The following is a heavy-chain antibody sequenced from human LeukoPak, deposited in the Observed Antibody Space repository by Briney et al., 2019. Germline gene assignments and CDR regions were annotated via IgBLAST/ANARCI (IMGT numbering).Heavy chain of an antibody. CDR2: IFNTGST. D-gene: IGHD6-6*01. CDR1: GDSIGRGSYY. Sequence: TPSQTLSLTCAVSGDSIGRGSYYWGWIRQPAGKAPEWIGRIFNTGSTSYNPSLKSRVTISVDTSKNQSSLNLRSVTAADTAVYYCARNSRQLVHHSEDAFDIWGQGTMVTVSS. CDR3: ARNSRQLVHHSEDAFDI. V-gene: IGHV4-61*02. J-gene: IGHJ3*02.